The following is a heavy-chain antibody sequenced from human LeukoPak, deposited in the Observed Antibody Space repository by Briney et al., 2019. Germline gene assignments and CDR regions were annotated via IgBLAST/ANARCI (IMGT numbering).Heavy chain of an antibody. CDR2: NNGNGGST. D-gene: IGHD2-15*01. V-gene: IGHV3-23*01. CDR1: GLPFRCQA. CDR3: AKDRYCSGGSCCFRFDYFDY. J-gene: IGHJ4*02. Sequence: GGSLRLSCSTSGLPFRCQAMSTVHQAPGKGLELVSANNGNGGSTYYADSVKGRLTISRDNSKNTLYLQMNSLRAEDTAVYYCAKDRYCSGGSCCFRFDYFDYWGQGTLVTVSS.